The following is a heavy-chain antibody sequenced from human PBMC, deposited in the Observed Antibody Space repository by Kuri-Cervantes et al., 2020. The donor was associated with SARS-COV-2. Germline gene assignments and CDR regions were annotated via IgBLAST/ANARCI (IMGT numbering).Heavy chain of an antibody. J-gene: IGHJ4*02. Sequence: SVKVSCKASGYTFTGYYMHWVRQAPGQGLEWMGGIVPMFGTLDYAQSFQGRVTITADKSTNTVYMELKSLTSQDTAVYFCARDYGNVHFDSWGQGTLVTVSS. CDR1: GYTFTGYY. D-gene: IGHD4-17*01. CDR3: ARDYGNVHFDS. CDR2: IVPMFGTL. V-gene: IGHV1-69*06.